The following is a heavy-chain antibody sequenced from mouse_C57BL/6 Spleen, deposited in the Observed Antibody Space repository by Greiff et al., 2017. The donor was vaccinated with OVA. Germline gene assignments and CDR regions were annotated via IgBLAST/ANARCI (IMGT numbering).Heavy chain of an antibody. J-gene: IGHJ4*01. CDR2: INPNNGGT. D-gene: IGHD2-5*01. V-gene: IGHV1-26*01. Sequence: VQLQQSGPELVKPGASVKISCKASGYTFTDYYMNWVKQSHGKSLEWIGDINPNNGGTSYNQKFKGKATLTVDKSSSTAYMELRSLTSEDSAVYYCARKRAYYSNYDYAMDYWGQGTSVTVSS. CDR3: ARKRAYYSNYDYAMDY. CDR1: GYTFTDYY.